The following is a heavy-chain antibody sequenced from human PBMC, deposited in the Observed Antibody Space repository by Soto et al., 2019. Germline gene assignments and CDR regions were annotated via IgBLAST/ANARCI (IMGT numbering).Heavy chain of an antibody. CDR3: TTDSFFSLNLVGHDI. V-gene: IGHV3-15*07. CDR2: IKSKNDGGTT. CDR1: GFSLSDVW. J-gene: IGHJ4*01. Sequence: GGSLRLYCAASGFSLSDVWMNWVRQAPGKGLEWVGRIKSKNDGGTTDYAAPVKGRFAISRDDSADLAFMEMNGLRAEDTCVYYCTTDSFFSLNLVGHDIWGLGTLVTVSS. D-gene: IGHD6-6*01.